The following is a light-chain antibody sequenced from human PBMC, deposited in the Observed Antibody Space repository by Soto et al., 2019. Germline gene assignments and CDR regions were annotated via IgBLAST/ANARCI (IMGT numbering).Light chain of an antibody. CDR1: QSLLHSNGYNY. Sequence: DIVMTQSPLSLPVTPGEPASISCRSSQSLLHSNGYNYLHWYLQKPGQSPQLLIYLCSNRASGVPDRFSGSGSGTDFTLKISRVEAEDVGVYYCMQALQTPWTFGQGTMVEIK. V-gene: IGKV2-28*01. CDR2: LCS. CDR3: MQALQTPWT. J-gene: IGKJ1*01.